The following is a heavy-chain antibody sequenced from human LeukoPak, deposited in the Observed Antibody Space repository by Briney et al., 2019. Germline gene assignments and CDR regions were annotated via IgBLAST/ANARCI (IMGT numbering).Heavy chain of an antibody. CDR1: GGSISSYY. V-gene: IGHV4-59*01. D-gene: IGHD6-13*01. CDR3: ARRIAAAGSTGWFDP. Sequence: SETLSLTCTVSGGSISSYYWSWIRQPPGKGLEWIGYIYYSGSTNYNPSLKSRVTISVDTSENQFSLKLSSVTAADTAVYYCARRIAAAGSTGWFDPWGQGTLVTVSS. CDR2: IYYSGST. J-gene: IGHJ5*02.